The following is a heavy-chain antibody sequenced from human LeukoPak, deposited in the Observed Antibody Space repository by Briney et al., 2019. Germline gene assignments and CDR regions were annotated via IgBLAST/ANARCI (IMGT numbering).Heavy chain of an antibody. CDR1: GFIFSTYR. J-gene: IGHJ4*02. CDR3: ATRTGY. D-gene: IGHD1-1*01. CDR2: ISGSSSYI. Sequence: PGGSLRLSCAASGFIFSTYRMNWVRQAPGEGLEWVSFISGSSSYIYYADSVRGRFTISRDNAENSLYLQMNSLRAEDTAVYYCATRTGYWGQGTLVTVSS. V-gene: IGHV3-21*01.